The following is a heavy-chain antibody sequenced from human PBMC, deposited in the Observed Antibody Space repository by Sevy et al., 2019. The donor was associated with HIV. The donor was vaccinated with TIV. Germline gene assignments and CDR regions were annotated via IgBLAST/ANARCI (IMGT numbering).Heavy chain of an antibody. CDR1: GGSISSGDYY. V-gene: IGHV4-30-4*01. CDR3: ARDGAGIAAAGTEGAFDI. CDR2: IYYSGST. J-gene: IGHJ3*02. Sequence: SETLSLTCTVSGGSISSGDYYWSWIRQPPGKGLEWIGYIYYSGSTYYNPSLKSRVTISVDTSKNQFSLKLSSVTAAVTAVYYCARDGAGIAAAGTEGAFDIWGQGTMVTVSS. D-gene: IGHD6-13*01.